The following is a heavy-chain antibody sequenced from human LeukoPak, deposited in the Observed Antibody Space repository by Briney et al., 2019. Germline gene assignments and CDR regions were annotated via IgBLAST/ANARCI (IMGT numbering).Heavy chain of an antibody. J-gene: IGHJ4*02. CDR1: GFTFSSYA. Sequence: GGSLRLSCAASGFTFSSYAMSWVRQAPGKGLEWVSTISGSGDTTYCADSVKGRFTISRDNSKNTLYLQMNSLRAEDTAVYYCANQYYDFWSGPEYWGQGTLVTVSS. CDR2: ISGSGDTT. V-gene: IGHV3-23*01. D-gene: IGHD3-3*01. CDR3: ANQYYDFWSGPEY.